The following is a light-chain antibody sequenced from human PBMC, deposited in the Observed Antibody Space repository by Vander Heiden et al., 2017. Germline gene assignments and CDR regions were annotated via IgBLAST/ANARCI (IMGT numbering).Light chain of an antibody. CDR2: WAS. CDR1: QSVLYSSNNENY. Sequence: DIVMTQSPDSLAVPLGERATINCKSSQSVLYSSNNENYLAWYQQKSGQPPKLLIYWASTRESGVPDRFSGSGSGTDFTITISSLQAEDVAVYYCQQYYSTPISFGQGTRLEIK. CDR3: QQYYSTPIS. V-gene: IGKV4-1*01. J-gene: IGKJ5*01.